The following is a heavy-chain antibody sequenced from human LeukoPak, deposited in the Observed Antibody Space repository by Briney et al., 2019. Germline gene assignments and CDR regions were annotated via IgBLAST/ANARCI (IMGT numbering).Heavy chain of an antibody. J-gene: IGHJ5*02. CDR2: ISPSGGST. CDR3: ATESPRRQYYYDPNWFDP. D-gene: IGHD3-22*01. V-gene: IGHV1-46*01. Sequence: ASVKVSCKAFGYTFTSNYMHWVRQAPGQGPEWMGVISPSGGSTTYAQKFQGRVTLTRDMSTSTAYMELSSLRSEDTAVYYCATESPRRQYYYDPNWFDPWGQGTLVTVSS. CDR1: GYTFTSNY.